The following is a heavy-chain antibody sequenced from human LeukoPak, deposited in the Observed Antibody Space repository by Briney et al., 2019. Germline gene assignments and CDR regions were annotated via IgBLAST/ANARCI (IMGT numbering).Heavy chain of an antibody. D-gene: IGHD3-10*01. V-gene: IGHV3-21*04. CDR2: ISSSSSYI. J-gene: IGHJ4*02. CDR1: GFTFSSYS. CDR3: AKVRGGFFDY. Sequence: GGSLRLSCAASGFTFSSYSMNWVRQAPGKGLEWVSSISSSSSYIYYADSVKGRFTISRDNAKNSLYLQMNSLRADDTAVYYCAKVRGGFFDYWGQGTLVTVSS.